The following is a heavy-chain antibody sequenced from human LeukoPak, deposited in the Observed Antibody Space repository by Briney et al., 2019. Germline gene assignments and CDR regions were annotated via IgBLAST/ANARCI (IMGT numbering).Heavy chain of an antibody. CDR2: IYHSGST. D-gene: IGHD6-6*01. J-gene: IGHJ4*02. CDR3: ARVGIAAHSLYYFDY. CDR1: GGSISSGGYY. V-gene: IGHV4-30-2*01. Sequence: SQTLSLTCAVSGGSISSGGYYWSWIRQPPGKGLEWIGYIYHSGSTYYNPSLKSRVTISVDRSKNQFSLKLSSVTAADTAVYYCARVGIAAHSLYYFDYWGQGTLVTVSS.